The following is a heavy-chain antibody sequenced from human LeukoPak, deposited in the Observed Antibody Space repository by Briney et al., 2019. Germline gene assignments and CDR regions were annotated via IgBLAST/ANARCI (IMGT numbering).Heavy chain of an antibody. D-gene: IGHD3-10*01. J-gene: IGHJ4*02. Sequence: GGSLRLSCAASGFTFSNAWVSWVRQPPGKGLVWVSQICTDETTIRYADSVKGRFTISRDSTKNTLYLQMSSLRVEDTAVYYCVRGVPVTPGIDYWGQGTLVTVSS. CDR2: ICTDETTI. V-gene: IGHV3-74*01. CDR1: GFTFSNAW. CDR3: VRGVPVTPGIDY.